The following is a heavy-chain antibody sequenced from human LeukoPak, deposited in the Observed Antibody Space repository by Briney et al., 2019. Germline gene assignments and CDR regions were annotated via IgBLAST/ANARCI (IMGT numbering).Heavy chain of an antibody. CDR1: GGSISSYY. J-gene: IGHJ4*02. V-gene: IGHV4-59*01. D-gene: IGHD3-10*01. CDR3: AKRTNFNSGSHDY. Sequence: PSETLSLTCTVSGGSISSYYWSWIRQPPGKGLEWIGYIYYSGSTNYNPSLKSRITISVDTSKNQFSLKLSSVTAADTAVYYCAKRTNFNSGSHDYWGQGTLVTVSS. CDR2: IYYSGST.